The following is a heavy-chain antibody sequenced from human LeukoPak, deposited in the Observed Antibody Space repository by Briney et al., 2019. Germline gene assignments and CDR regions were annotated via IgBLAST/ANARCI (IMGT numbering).Heavy chain of an antibody. Sequence: SETLSLTCTVSGGSISTTSYYWGWIRQPPGKGLDWIGSIYYSGSTYYNPSLKSRVTISVDTSKNQFSLKLSSVTAADTAVYYCARQPSLSSYSSGGSCWFDAWGQGTLVTVSS. D-gene: IGHD2-15*01. CDR2: IYYSGST. J-gene: IGHJ5*02. V-gene: IGHV4-39*01. CDR1: GGSISTTSYY. CDR3: ARQPSLSSYSSGGSCWFDA.